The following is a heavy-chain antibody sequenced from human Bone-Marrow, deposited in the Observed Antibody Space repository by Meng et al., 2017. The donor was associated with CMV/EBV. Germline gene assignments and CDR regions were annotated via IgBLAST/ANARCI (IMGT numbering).Heavy chain of an antibody. J-gene: IGHJ5*02. CDR1: GYTFTSYY. Sequence: ASVKVSCKASGYTFTSYYMHWVRQAPGQGLEWMGIINPSGGSTSYAQKFQGRVTMTRNTSKSTAYMELSSLRSEDTAVYYCARADRSFDFWSGYPRFDHWGQGTLVTVSS. CDR3: ARADRSFDFWSGYPRFDH. V-gene: IGHV1-46*01. CDR2: INPSGGST. D-gene: IGHD3-3*01.